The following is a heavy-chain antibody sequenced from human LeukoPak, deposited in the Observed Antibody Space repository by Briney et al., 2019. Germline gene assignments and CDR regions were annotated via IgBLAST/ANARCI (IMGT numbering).Heavy chain of an antibody. CDR2: INTSGTT. V-gene: IGHV4-61*02. J-gene: IGHJ4*02. CDR3: ARGLWFGDENPPYFDY. CDR1: GASISSGSFH. D-gene: IGHD3-10*01. Sequence: SETLSLTCTVSGASISSGSFHWSWIRQPAGKGLEWIGRINTSGTTTYKPSLRSRVTISVDTSKNQFSLKLSSVTAADTAVYYCARGLWFGDENPPYFDYWGQGILVTVSS.